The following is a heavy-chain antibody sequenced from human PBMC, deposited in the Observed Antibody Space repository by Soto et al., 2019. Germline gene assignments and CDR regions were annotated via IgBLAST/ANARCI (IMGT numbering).Heavy chain of an antibody. D-gene: IGHD1-26*01. J-gene: IGHJ4*02. CDR3: ARDIEKPRYFDY. Sequence: SETLSLTCTVSGGSISSYYWSWIRQPPGKGLEWIGYIYYSGSTNYNPSLKSRVTISVDTSKNQFSLKLSSVTAADTAVYYCARDIEKPRYFDYWGQGTLVTVSS. CDR1: GGSISSYY. CDR2: IYYSGST. V-gene: IGHV4-59*01.